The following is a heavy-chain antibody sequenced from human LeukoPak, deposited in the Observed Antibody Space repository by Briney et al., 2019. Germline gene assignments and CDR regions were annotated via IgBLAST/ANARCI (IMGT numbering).Heavy chain of an antibody. CDR2: IYYSGST. D-gene: IGHD2-2*01. CDR3: ARGPRMVAMNGYAFDI. CDR1: GGSISSYY. Sequence: SETLSLTCTVSGGSISSYYWSWIRQPPGKGLEWIGYIYYSGSTNYNPSLKSRVTISVDTSKNQFSLKLSSVTAADTAMYYCARGPRMVAMNGYAFDIWGPGTTVIVSS. J-gene: IGHJ3*02. V-gene: IGHV4-59*12.